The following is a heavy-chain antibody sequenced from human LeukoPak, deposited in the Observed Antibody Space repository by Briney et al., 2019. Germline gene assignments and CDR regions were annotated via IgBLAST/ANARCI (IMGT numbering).Heavy chain of an antibody. V-gene: IGHV4-59*01. D-gene: IGHD6-19*01. CDR2: IGYNGNT. CDR3: ARAGSSGWYGEY. CDR1: GGSINSYY. J-gene: IGHJ4*02. Sequence: SETLSLTCSVSGGSINSYYWKWIRQPPGKGLEWIGYIGYNGNTNYSPSLKSRVTMSVDTSKNQFSLKLTSVTLADTAVYYCARAGSSGWYGEYWGQGTLVTVSS.